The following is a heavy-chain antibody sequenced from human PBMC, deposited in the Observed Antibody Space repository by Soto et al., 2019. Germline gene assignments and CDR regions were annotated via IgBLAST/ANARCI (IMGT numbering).Heavy chain of an antibody. CDR2: IFHSGST. J-gene: IGHJ4*02. Sequence: PSETLSLTCSVSGGSITSGDWWAWIRQPPGSGLEWIGEIFHSGSTNYNPSLKSRVTISVDKSKNQFSLKLGSVTAADTAVYYCARDPYGSGSEFDHWGQGTLVTVSS. V-gene: IGHV4-4*02. D-gene: IGHD3-10*01. CDR1: GGSITSGDW. CDR3: ARDPYGSGSEFDH.